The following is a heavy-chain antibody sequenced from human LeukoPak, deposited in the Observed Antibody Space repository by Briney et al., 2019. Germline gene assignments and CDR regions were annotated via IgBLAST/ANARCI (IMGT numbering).Heavy chain of an antibody. CDR3: AKSGRYYYYGVDV. J-gene: IGHJ6*02. CDR1: GFTFSSYA. D-gene: IGHD6-25*01. V-gene: IGHV3-23*01. Sequence: GGSLRLSCAASGFTFSSYAMSWVSQAPGKGLEWVSGISFSGGSSYYTDSVKGRFTISRDNSKNTLYLQMSSLRAEDTALYYCAKSGRYYYYGVDVWGQGATVTVSS. CDR2: ISFSGGSS.